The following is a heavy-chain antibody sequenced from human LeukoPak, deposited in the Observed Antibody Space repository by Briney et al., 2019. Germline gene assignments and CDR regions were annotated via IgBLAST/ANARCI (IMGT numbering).Heavy chain of an antibody. CDR2: ISGSGGST. V-gene: IGHV3-23*01. D-gene: IGHD3-10*01. J-gene: IGHJ4*02. CDR3: AKGYGSGSYYNDYYFDY. CDR1: GFTFSSYA. Sequence: GGSLRLSCAASGFTFSSYAMSWVRQAPGKGLEWVSAISGSGGSTYYADSVKGRFTIPRDNSKNTLYLQMNSLRAEDTAVYYCAKGYGSGSYYNDYYFDYWGQGTLVTVSS.